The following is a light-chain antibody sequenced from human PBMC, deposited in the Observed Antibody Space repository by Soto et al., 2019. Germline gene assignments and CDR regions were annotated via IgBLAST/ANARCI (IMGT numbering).Light chain of an antibody. CDR3: NSYATGNTRV. CDR1: SSDIGGYNY. Sequence: QSALTQPASVSGSPGQSITISCAGTSSDIGGYNYVSWYQQHPGKAPKVMIYEVSNRPSGVSNRFSGSKSGNTASLTISGLQAEDEADYYCNSYATGNTRVFGTGTKVTVL. J-gene: IGLJ1*01. CDR2: EVS. V-gene: IGLV2-14*01.